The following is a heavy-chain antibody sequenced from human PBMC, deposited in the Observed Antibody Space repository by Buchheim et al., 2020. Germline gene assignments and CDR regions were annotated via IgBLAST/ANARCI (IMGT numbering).Heavy chain of an antibody. J-gene: IGHJ4*02. CDR1: GFTFSKSA. Sequence: EVQLLASGGGFVQAGGSLRLSCAASGFTFSKSAMSWVRQAPGKGLEWVSAISEDGGRTYYADYVEGRFTIYRDNSTNTLYLQMNSLRAEDTAIYYCVKEALGYSYADYWGQGTL. CDR2: ISEDGGRT. V-gene: IGHV3-23*01. CDR3: VKEALGYSYADY. D-gene: IGHD5-18*01.